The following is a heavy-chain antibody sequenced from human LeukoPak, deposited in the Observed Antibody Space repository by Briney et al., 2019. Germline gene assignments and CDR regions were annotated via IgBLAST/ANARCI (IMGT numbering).Heavy chain of an antibody. CDR3: AREMAMAVAGISWFDP. V-gene: IGHV3-7*01. CDR2: IKQDGSEK. J-gene: IGHJ5*02. CDR1: GFTFSSYW. D-gene: IGHD6-19*01. Sequence: AGVSLRLSCAASGFTFSSYWMSWVRQAPGKGLEWVANIKQDGSEKYYVDSVKGRFTISRDNAKNSLSLQMNSLRAEDTAVYYCAREMAMAVAGISWFDPWGQGTLVTVSS.